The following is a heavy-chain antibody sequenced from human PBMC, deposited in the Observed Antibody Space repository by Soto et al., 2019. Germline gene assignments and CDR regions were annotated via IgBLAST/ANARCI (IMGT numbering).Heavy chain of an antibody. J-gene: IGHJ4*02. Sequence: GGSLRLSCAASGFTFSESAMHWVRQASGKGLEWVGRIRNKDNNYATAYTASVKGRFTISRDDSKNTLYLQMNSLKTEDTAVYYCTTDPVTMIVVVPSSGWGQGTLVTVSS. D-gene: IGHD3-22*01. CDR1: GFTFSESA. CDR2: IRNKDNNYAT. V-gene: IGHV3-73*01. CDR3: TTDPVTMIVVVPSSG.